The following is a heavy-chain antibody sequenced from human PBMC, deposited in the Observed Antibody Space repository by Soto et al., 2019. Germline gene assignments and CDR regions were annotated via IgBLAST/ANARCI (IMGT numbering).Heavy chain of an antibody. V-gene: IGHV3-30*18. J-gene: IGHJ4*02. CDR2: ISYDGSYK. CDR1: GFTFSSYG. D-gene: IGHD2-15*01. CDR3: AKETYSGPVDY. Sequence: QVQLVESGGGVVQPGRSLRLSCAASGFTFSSYGMHWVRQAPGKGLEWVAVISYDGSYKYYADSVKGRFTISRDISKNTLYLQMNSLRAEDTAVYYCAKETYSGPVDYWGQGTLVTVSS.